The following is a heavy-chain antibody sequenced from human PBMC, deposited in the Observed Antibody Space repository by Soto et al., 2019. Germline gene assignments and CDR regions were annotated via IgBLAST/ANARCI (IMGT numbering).Heavy chain of an antibody. Sequence: ASVKVSCKASGYTFTSYAMHWVRQAPGQRLEWMGWINAGNGNTKYSQKFQGRVTITRDTSASTAYMELSSLRSEDTAVYYCARGSVTIFGVVISYMDVWGKGTKVTVSS. CDR3: ARGSVTIFGVVISYMDV. D-gene: IGHD3-3*01. J-gene: IGHJ6*03. V-gene: IGHV1-3*01. CDR2: INAGNGNT. CDR1: GYTFTSYA.